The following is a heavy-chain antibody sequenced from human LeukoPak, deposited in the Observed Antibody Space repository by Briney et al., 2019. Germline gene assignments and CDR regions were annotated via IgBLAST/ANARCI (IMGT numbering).Heavy chain of an antibody. CDR3: ARGRSITLLRGVAMSDGFDI. J-gene: IGHJ3*02. V-gene: IGHV3-21*06. CDR1: GFTFSNYG. Sequence: GGSLRLSCEASGFTFSNYGMNWVRQAPGKGLEWVSFTDTSGNYIYYGDSVKGRFTISRDNARNLLFLQMNGLRAEDTAVYYCARGRSITLLRGVAMSDGFDIWGQGAMVAVSS. D-gene: IGHD3-10*01. CDR2: TDTSGNYI.